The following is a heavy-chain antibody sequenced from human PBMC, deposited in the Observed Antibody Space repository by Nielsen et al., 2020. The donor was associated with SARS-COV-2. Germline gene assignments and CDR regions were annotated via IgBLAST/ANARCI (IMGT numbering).Heavy chain of an antibody. CDR2: VSASGGST. V-gene: IGHV3-23*01. Sequence: GGSLRLSCAASGFTFNIYPMAWVRRAPGRGLQWVTGVSASGGSTYYTDSVKGRFSISRDNSKNTLFLQMHSLRVEDTALYYCAKDGVVRGDALDLWGQGTMVTVSS. D-gene: IGHD3-10*01. CDR1: GFTFNIYP. CDR3: AKDGVVRGDALDL. J-gene: IGHJ3*01.